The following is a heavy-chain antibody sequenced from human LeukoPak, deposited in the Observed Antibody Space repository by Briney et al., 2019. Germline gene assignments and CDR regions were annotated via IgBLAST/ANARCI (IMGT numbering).Heavy chain of an antibody. CDR2: ISYEGSNK. J-gene: IGHJ6*04. CDR3: ARGSGFYGMDV. D-gene: IGHD3-3*01. CDR1: GFTFSSYA. V-gene: IGHV3-30*04. Sequence: GRSLRLSCAASGFTFSSYAMHWVRQAPGKGLEGVAVISYEGSNKYYADSVKGRFTISRDNSKKTLYLQMNSLRAEDTAVYYCARGSGFYGMDVWGKGTTVTVSS.